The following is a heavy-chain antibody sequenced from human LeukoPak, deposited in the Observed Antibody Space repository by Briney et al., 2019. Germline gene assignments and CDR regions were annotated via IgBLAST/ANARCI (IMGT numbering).Heavy chain of an antibody. D-gene: IGHD5-18*01. CDR2: ISGSGGST. CDR3: ATGGYSYGYRFDY. J-gene: IGHJ4*02. V-gene: IGHV3-23*01. Sequence: PGGSLRLSCAASGFTFSSYAMSWVRQAPGKGLEWVSAISGSGGSTYYADSVKGRFTTSRDNSKNTLYLQMNSLRAEDTAVYYCATGGYSYGYRFDYWGQGTLVTVSS. CDR1: GFTFSSYA.